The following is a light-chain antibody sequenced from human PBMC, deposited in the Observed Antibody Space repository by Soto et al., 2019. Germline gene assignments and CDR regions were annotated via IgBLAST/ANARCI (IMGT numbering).Light chain of an antibody. Sequence: ENVLMQSPDTLSLSPGATATLSCRARHYVSASSIAWYQQKPGQAPRLLIYGASTRATGIPDRFSGSGPGTDFTLTISRLEPEDSAVYYCQQYGSSPTWTFGQGTKVDIK. CDR1: HYVSASS. V-gene: IGKV3-20*01. CDR2: GAS. J-gene: IGKJ1*01. CDR3: QQYGSSPTWT.